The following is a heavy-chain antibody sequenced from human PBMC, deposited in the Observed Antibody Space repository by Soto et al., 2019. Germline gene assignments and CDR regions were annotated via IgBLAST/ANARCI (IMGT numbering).Heavy chain of an antibody. D-gene: IGHD2-15*01. J-gene: IGHJ4*02. V-gene: IGHV3-7*03. CDR3: ASSPHKDGRPDY. CDR2: IKYDGSEK. CDR1: GFTFISYW. Sequence: EVQLVESGGGLVQPGGSLRLSFAASGFTFISYWMSWVRQAPGRGLEWMANIKYDGSEKYYVDSVKGRLTISRDNAKNSLYLQMNSLRAEDTAMYYCASSPHKDGRPDYWGQGTLVTVSS.